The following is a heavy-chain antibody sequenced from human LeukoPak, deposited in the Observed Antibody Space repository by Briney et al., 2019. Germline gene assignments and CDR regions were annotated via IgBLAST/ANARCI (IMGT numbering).Heavy chain of an antibody. CDR1: GFTFSDYY. Sequence: GGSLRLSCAASGFTFSDYYMSWIRQAPGKGLEWVSYISSSGSTIYYADSVKGRFTISRDNAKKSLYLQMNSLRAEATAVYYCARGLVVPAAILSDRFNAFDIWGQGTMVTVSS. D-gene: IGHD2-2*02. CDR2: ISSSGSTI. CDR3: ARGLVVPAAILSDRFNAFDI. J-gene: IGHJ3*02. V-gene: IGHV3-11*01.